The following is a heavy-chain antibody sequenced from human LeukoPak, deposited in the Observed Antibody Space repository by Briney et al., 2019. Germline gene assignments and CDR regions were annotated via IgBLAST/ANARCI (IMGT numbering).Heavy chain of an antibody. CDR2: ISAYNGNT. V-gene: IGHV1-18*01. Sequence: GASVKLSCKGSGYSFTSYGISWVRQAPGQGIEWMGWISAYNGNTNYAQKLQGRVTMTTDTSTSTAYMELRSLRSDDTAVYYCAREVYGDYPNYYYYGMDVWGQGTTVTVSS. D-gene: IGHD4-17*01. CDR3: AREVYGDYPNYYYYGMDV. J-gene: IGHJ6*02. CDR1: GYSFTSYG.